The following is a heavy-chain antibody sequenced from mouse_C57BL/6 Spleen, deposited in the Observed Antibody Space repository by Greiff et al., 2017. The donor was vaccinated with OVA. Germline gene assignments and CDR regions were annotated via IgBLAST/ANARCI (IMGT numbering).Heavy chain of an antibody. D-gene: IGHD2-4*01. Sequence: EVKVVESGGGLVKPGGSLKLSCAASGFTFSSYAMSWVRQTPEKRLEWVATISAGGSYTYYPDNVKGRFTISRDNAKNNLYLQMSHLKSEDTAMYYCARALYDYDGDAMDDWGQGTSVTVSS. CDR1: GFTFSSYA. J-gene: IGHJ4*01. CDR3: ARALYDYDGDAMDD. CDR2: ISAGGSYT. V-gene: IGHV5-4*03.